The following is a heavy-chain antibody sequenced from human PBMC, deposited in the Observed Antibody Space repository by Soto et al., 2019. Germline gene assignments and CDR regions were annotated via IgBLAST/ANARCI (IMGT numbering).Heavy chain of an antibody. CDR1: GFTFSDYY. V-gene: IGHV3-11*05. Sequence: QVQLVESGGGLVKPGGSLRLSCAVSGFTFSDYYMTWIRQAPGKGLEWVSYISSSTSHTNYADSVKGRFTISRDNAKNSLFLQMNSLRAEDTAVHYCARGRGAAADYFDFWGQGPLVTVSS. J-gene: IGHJ4*02. CDR2: ISSSTSHT. D-gene: IGHD6-13*01. CDR3: ARGRGAAADYFDF.